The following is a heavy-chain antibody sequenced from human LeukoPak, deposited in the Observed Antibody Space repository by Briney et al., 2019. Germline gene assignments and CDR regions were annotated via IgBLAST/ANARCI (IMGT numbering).Heavy chain of an antibody. D-gene: IGHD3-22*01. J-gene: IGHJ6*03. CDR1: GGSISSGGYS. CDR2: IYYSGST. CDR3: ARSQWLIDYYYMDV. Sequence: SETLSLTCAVSGGSISSGGYSWSWIRQPPGKGLEWIGYIYYSGSTNYNPSLKSRVTISVDTSKNQFSLKLSSVTAADTAVYYCARSQWLIDYYYMDVWGKGTTVPVSS. V-gene: IGHV4-61*08.